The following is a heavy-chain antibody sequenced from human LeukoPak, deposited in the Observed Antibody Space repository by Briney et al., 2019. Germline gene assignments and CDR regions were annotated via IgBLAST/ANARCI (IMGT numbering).Heavy chain of an antibody. J-gene: IGHJ4*02. CDR2: IYSGGGT. V-gene: IGHV3-53*01. Sequence: GGSLRLSCAASGFTFSNNYISWVRQAPGKGLEWVSVIYSGGGTLYSDSVKGRFTISRDYSKNTLYLQMNSLRADDTAVYYCARDSNGPAFWGQGTLVTVSS. D-gene: IGHD6-19*01. CDR3: ARDSNGPAF. CDR1: GFTFSNNY.